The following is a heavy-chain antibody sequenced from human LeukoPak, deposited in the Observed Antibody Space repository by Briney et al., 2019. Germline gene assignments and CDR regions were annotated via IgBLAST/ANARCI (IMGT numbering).Heavy chain of an antibody. J-gene: IGHJ4*02. CDR3: AKDDIIKNW. Sequence: GGSLRLSCAASGFTFRNYAMSWVHQAPGKGLECISYVTDSGTNTDYADSVKGRFTISRDNSKNTLYLQMNSLTAEDTAVYYCAKDDIIKNWWGQGTLVTVSS. V-gene: IGHV3-23*01. D-gene: IGHD2/OR15-2a*01. CDR2: VTDSGTNT. CDR1: GFTFRNYA.